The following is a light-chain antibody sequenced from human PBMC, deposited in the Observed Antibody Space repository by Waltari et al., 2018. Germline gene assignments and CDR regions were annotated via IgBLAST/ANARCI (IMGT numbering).Light chain of an antibody. CDR3: QQYNVWPPIT. CDR1: QGIFSN. Sequence: EILMTQSPATLSVSQGERATLSCRASQGIFSNLAWYQQRPGQAPRLLIYDASTRAPGVPSRFSGSGSGTEFTLTIRSLQSEDSAVYYCQQYNVWPPITFGQGTRLEIK. J-gene: IGKJ5*01. CDR2: DAS. V-gene: IGKV3-15*01.